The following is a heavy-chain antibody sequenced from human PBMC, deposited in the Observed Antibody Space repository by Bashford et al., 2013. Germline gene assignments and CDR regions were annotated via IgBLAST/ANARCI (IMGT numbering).Heavy chain of an antibody. D-gene: IGHD3-3*01. CDR2: IYPGDSDT. J-gene: IGHJ4*02. Sequence: WVRQMPGKGLEWMGIIYPGDSDTRYSPSFQGQVTISADKSISTAYLQWSSLKASDTAMYYCARDLDGYYFDYWGQGTLVTVSS. CDR3: ARDLDGYYFDY. V-gene: IGHV5-51*01.